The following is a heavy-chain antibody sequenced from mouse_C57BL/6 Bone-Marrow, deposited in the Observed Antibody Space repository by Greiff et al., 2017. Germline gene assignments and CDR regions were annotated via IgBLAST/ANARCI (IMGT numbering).Heavy chain of an antibody. Sequence: QVQLQQSGAELVKPGASVKLSCKASGYTFTSYWMHWVKQRPGQGLEWIGMFHPNSGSTNSNEKFKSKDTLTVDKSSSTAYMQLSSLTSEDSAVYYCAREGNYGGEMDDWGQGTTGKVSS. CDR2: FHPNSGST. D-gene: IGHD2-1*01. CDR1: GYTFTSYW. V-gene: IGHV1-64*01. CDR3: AREGNYGGEMDD. J-gene: IGHJ4*01.